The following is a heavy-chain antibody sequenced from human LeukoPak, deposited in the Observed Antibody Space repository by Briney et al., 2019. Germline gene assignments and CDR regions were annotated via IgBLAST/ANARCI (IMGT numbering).Heavy chain of an antibody. CDR2: ISYDGSNK. Sequence: GGSLRLSCAASGFTFSSYAMHWVRQAPGKGLEWVAVISYDGSNKYYADSVKGRFTISRDNSKNTLYLQMNSLRAEDTAVYYCAKHPGDPFGYWGQGTLVTVSS. D-gene: IGHD3-16*01. J-gene: IGHJ4*02. V-gene: IGHV3-30*18. CDR3: AKHPGDPFGY. CDR1: GFTFSSYA.